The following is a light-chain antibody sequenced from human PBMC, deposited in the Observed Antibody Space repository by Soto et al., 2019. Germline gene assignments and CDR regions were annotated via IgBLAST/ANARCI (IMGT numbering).Light chain of an antibody. CDR3: QHRSRWPFT. CDR2: DVS. Sequence: EIVLTQSPATLSLSPGERATLSCRAGESVSRYLAWYQKKPGQAPRLLIYDVSNRATDIPARFSGSGSGTDFTLAISSLEPEDFAVYFCQHRSRWPFTFGPGTKVDIK. J-gene: IGKJ3*01. V-gene: IGKV3-11*01. CDR1: ESVSRY.